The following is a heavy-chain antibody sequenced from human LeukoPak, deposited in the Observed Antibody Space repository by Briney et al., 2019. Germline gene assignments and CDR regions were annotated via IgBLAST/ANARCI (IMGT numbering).Heavy chain of an antibody. CDR1: GFTFTTYR. CDR2: IKQDGSEK. D-gene: IGHD4-11*01. V-gene: IGHV3-7*01. J-gene: IGHJ6*03. CDR3: TRVEETATTAAIIRKYSYYYYYMDV. Sequence: GGSLRLSCAASGFTFTTYRMSWVRQAPGKGLEWVANIKQDGSEKHYVDSVKGRFTISRDNAKNSLYLQMSSLRAEDTAVYYCTRVEETATTAAIIRKYSYYYYYMDVWGKGNTVTVSS.